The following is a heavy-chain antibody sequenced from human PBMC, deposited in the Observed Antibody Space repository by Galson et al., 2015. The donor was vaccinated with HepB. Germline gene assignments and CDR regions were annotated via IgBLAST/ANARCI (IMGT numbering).Heavy chain of an antibody. D-gene: IGHD3-10*01. V-gene: IGHV3-23*01. CDR2: ISGSGGST. CDR1: GFTFSSYA. J-gene: IGHJ4*02. Sequence: SLRLSCAASGFTFSSYAMSWVRQAPGKGLEWVSAISGSGGSTYYADSVKGRFTISRDNSKNTLYLQMNSLRAEDTAVYYCAKDTMVRGSFDYWGQGTLVTVSS. CDR3: AKDTMVRGSFDY.